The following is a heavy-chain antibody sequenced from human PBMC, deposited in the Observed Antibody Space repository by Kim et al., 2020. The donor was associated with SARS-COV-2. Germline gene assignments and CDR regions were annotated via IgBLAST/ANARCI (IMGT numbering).Heavy chain of an antibody. D-gene: IGHD6-13*01. CDR2: IYHSGST. Sequence: SETLSLTCAVSGGSISSSNWWSWVRQPPGKGLEWIGEIYHSGSTNYNPSLKSRVTISVDKSKNQFSLKLSSVTAADTAVYYCARVLRAAGMGLGPFDYWGQGTLVTVSS. V-gene: IGHV4-4*02. J-gene: IGHJ4*02. CDR1: GGSISSSNW. CDR3: ARVLRAAGMGLGPFDY.